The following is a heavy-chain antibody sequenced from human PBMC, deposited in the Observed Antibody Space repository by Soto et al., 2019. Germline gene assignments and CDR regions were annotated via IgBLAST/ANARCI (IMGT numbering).Heavy chain of an antibody. CDR3: GRQRGYCSGGSCPQYNWFDP. CDR1: GGTFSSYA. D-gene: IGHD2-15*01. CDR2: IIPIFGTA. V-gene: IGHV1-69*01. Sequence: QVQLVQSGAEVKKPGSSVKVSCKASGGTFSSYAISWVRQAPGQGLEWMGGIIPIFGTANYAQTFQGRFTITADESTSTAHMELSSLRSEETAVYYCGRQRGYCSGGSCPQYNWFDPWGQGTLVTVSS. J-gene: IGHJ5*02.